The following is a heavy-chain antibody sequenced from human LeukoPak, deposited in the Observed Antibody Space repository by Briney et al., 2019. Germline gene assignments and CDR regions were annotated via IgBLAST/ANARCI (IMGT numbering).Heavy chain of an antibody. D-gene: IGHD5-24*01. J-gene: IGHJ4*02. CDR1: GFTFSSYS. CDR2: ISSSSSYI. Sequence: GGSLRLSCAPSGFTFSSYSTNWVRQAPGKGLEWVSSISSSSSYIYYADSVKGRFTISRDNAKNSLYLQMNSLRAEDTAVYYCARDGEYKGDGYTVFDYWGGGTLVTVSS. V-gene: IGHV3-21*01. CDR3: ARDGEYKGDGYTVFDY.